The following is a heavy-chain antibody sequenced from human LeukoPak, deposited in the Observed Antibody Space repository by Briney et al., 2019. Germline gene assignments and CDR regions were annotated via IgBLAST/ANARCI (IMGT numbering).Heavy chain of an antibody. CDR2: ISSSSSYI. CDR3: ARDVDTYYYGSGAGPFDP. V-gene: IGHV3-21*01. D-gene: IGHD3-10*01. Sequence: SGGSLRLSCAASGFTFSSYSMNWVRQAPGKGLEWVSSISSSSSYIYYADSVKGRFTISRDNAKNSLYLQMNSLRAEDTAVYYCARDVDTYYYGSGAGPFDPWGQGTLVTVSS. CDR1: GFTFSSYS. J-gene: IGHJ5*02.